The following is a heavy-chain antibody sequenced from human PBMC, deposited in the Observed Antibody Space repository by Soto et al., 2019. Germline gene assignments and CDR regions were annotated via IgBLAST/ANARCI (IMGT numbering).Heavy chain of an antibody. CDR1: GYSFTSYD. Sequence: QVQLVQSGAEVKKPGASVKVSCKASGYSFTSYDINWVRQATGQGLEWMGWMNPNSGNTGYPQKFQGRVTMTRDTSISTAYMELSSLRPEDTAVYYCARRGYSYGQTVDYWGQGTLVTVSS. D-gene: IGHD5-18*01. CDR2: MNPNSGNT. V-gene: IGHV1-8*01. J-gene: IGHJ4*02. CDR3: ARRGYSYGQTVDY.